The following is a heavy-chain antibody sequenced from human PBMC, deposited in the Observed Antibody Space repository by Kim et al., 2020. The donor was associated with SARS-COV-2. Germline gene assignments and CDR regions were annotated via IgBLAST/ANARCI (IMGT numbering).Heavy chain of an antibody. CDR3: ARGVGATYLVYYYGMDV. J-gene: IGHJ6*02. CDR2: IIPIFGTA. Sequence: SVKVSCKASGGTFSSYAISWVRQAPGQGLEWMGGIIPIFGTANYAQKFQGRVTITADESTSTAYMELSSLRSEDTAVYYCARGVGATYLVYYYGMDVWGQGTTVTVSS. CDR1: GGTFSSYA. D-gene: IGHD1-26*01. V-gene: IGHV1-69*13.